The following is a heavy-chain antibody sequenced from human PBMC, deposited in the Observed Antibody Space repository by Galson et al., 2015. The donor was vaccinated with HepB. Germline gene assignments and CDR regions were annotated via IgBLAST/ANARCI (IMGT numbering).Heavy chain of an antibody. D-gene: IGHD5-18*01. V-gene: IGHV5-51*01. CDR1: GYSFTSYW. CDR2: IYPGDSDT. CDR3: ARPHSGYSYGWDHDAFDI. J-gene: IGHJ3*02. Sequence: QSGAEVKKPGESLKISCKGSGYSFTSYWIGWVRQMPGKGLEWMGIIYPGDSDTRYSPSFQGQVTISADKSISTAYLQWSSLKASDTAMYYCARPHSGYSYGWDHDAFDIWGQGTMVTVSS.